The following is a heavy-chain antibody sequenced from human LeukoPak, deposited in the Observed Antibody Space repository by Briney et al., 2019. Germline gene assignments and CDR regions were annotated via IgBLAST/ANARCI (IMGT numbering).Heavy chain of an antibody. V-gene: IGHV1-2*02. CDR2: INPNSGGT. CDR1: GYTFTGYY. CDR3: ARGGPYGLELRILGY. Sequence: GASVKVSCKASGYTFTGYYMHWVRQAPGQGLEWMGWINPNSGGTNYAQKFLGRVTMTRDTSISTAYMELSRLRSDDTAVYYCARGGPYGLELRILGYWGQGTLVTVSS. D-gene: IGHD1-7*01. J-gene: IGHJ4*02.